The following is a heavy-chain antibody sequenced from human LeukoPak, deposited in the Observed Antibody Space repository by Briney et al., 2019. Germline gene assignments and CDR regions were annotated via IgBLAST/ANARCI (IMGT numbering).Heavy chain of an antibody. CDR3: ARDIAAAGTGY. V-gene: IGHV3-21*01. CDR1: GFNFRQAW. J-gene: IGHJ4*02. CDR2: ISSSSSYI. D-gene: IGHD6-13*01. Sequence: PGGSLRLSCAASGFNFRQAWMSWVRQAPGKGLEWVSSISSSSSYIYYADSVKGRFTISRDNAKNSLYLQMNSLRAEDTAVYYCARDIAAAGTGYWGQGTLVTVSS.